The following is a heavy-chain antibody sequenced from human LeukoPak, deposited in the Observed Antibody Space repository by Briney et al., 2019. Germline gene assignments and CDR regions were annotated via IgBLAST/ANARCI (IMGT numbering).Heavy chain of an antibody. V-gene: IGHV1-69*05. CDR3: ARPRRKGVDTAMVSPFDY. D-gene: IGHD5-18*01. Sequence: SVKVSCKASGGTFSSYAISWVRQAPGQGLEWMGRIIPIFGTANCAQKFQGRVTITTDESTSTAYMELSSLRSEDTAVYYCARPRRKGVDTAMVSPFDYWGQGTLVTVSS. CDR1: GGTFSSYA. CDR2: IIPIFGTA. J-gene: IGHJ4*02.